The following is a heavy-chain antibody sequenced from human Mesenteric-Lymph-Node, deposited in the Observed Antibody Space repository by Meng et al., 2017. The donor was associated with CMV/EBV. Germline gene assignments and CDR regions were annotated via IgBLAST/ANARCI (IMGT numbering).Heavy chain of an antibody. V-gene: IGHV3-69-1*01. CDR3: ARVPGLGMNYFFGMDV. J-gene: IGHJ6*02. Sequence: GESLKISCAASGFTFSDYYMNWVRQAPGKGLEWVSSISSSNTIYYADSVKGRFTISRDNAKNSLYLQMNNLRAEDTAVYYCARVPGLGMNYFFGMDVWGQGTTVTVSS. CDR2: ISSSNTI. CDR1: GFTFSDYY. D-gene: IGHD3/OR15-3a*01.